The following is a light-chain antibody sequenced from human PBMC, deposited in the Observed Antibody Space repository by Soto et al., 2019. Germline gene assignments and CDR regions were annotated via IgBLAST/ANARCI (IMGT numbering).Light chain of an antibody. CDR1: SSNIGSNT. CDR3: QSYDSSLSAYV. Sequence: QSVLTQPPSASGTPGQRVTISCSGSSSNIGSNTVNWYQQLPGTAPKLLIYAASFRPSGVPDRFSGSKSGTSASLAITGLQAEDEADYYCQSYDSSLSAYVFGTGTKVTVL. CDR2: AAS. V-gene: IGLV1-44*01. J-gene: IGLJ1*01.